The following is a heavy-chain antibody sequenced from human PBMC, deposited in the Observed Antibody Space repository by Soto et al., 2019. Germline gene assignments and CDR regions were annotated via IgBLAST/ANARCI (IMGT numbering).Heavy chain of an antibody. CDR1: GFTFSSYG. CDR3: ARDRQVGATDFDY. D-gene: IGHD1-26*01. J-gene: IGHJ4*02. V-gene: IGHV3-33*01. CDR2: IWYDGSNK. Sequence: LRLSCAASGFTFSSYGMHWVRQAPGKGLEWVAVIWYDGSNKYYADSVKGRFTISRDNSKNTLYLQMNSLRAEDTAVYYCARDRQVGATDFDYWGQGTLVTVSS.